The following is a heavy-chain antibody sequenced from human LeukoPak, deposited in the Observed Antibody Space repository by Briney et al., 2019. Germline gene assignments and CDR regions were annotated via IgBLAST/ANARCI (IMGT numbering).Heavy chain of an antibody. V-gene: IGHV3-30*18. CDR1: GFNFRDYG. J-gene: IGHJ3*02. D-gene: IGHD3-22*01. CDR2: VSNDGSDK. CDR3: AKDRPNYYEGSGPLEGDALDI. Sequence: GTSLRVSCAASGFNFRDYGMEWVCQAPGKGVEWVAIVSNDGSDKKYADIVAGRFTISRDNSKNTVYLQMNSLRPEDTALYYCAKDRPNYYEGSGPLEGDALDIWGQGTMVIVSS.